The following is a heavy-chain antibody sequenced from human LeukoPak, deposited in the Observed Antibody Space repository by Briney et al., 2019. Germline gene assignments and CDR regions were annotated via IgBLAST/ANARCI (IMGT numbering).Heavy chain of an antibody. CDR2: ISDSGGRT. V-gene: IGHV3-23*01. J-gene: IGHJ4*02. CDR3: AKDQHSSGYYLDYFDY. CDR1: GITLSNYG. Sequence: GGSLRLSCAVSGITLSNYGMSWVRQAPGKGLEWVAGISDSGGRTNYADSVKGRFTISRDNPKNTLYLQMNSLRAEDTAVYYCAKDQHSSGYYLDYFDYWGQGTLVTVSS. D-gene: IGHD3-22*01.